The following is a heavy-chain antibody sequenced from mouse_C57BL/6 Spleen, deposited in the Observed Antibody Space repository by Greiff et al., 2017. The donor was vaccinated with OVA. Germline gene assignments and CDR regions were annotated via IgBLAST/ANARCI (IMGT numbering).Heavy chain of an antibody. CDR2: IDPETGGT. Sequence: QVQLKESGAELVRPGASVTLSCKASGYTFTDYEMHWVKQTPVHGLEWIGAIDPETGGTAYNQKFKGKAILTADKSSSTAYMELRSLTSEDSAVYYCTRAYDYDVNLDYWGQGTTLTVSS. V-gene: IGHV1-15*01. CDR1: GYTFTDYE. J-gene: IGHJ2*01. CDR3: TRAYDYDVNLDY. D-gene: IGHD2-4*01.